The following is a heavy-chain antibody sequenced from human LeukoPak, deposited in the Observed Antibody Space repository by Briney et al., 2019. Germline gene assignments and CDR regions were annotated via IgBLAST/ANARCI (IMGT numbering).Heavy chain of an antibody. CDR3: ARVAYDYPYDY. Sequence: ASVKVSCKASGYTFTGYYMHWARQAPGQGLERMGWINPNSGGTNYAQKFQGRVTMTRDTSISTAYMELSRLRSDDTAVYYCARVAYDYPYDYWGQGTLVTVSS. D-gene: IGHD4-11*01. J-gene: IGHJ4*02. CDR1: GYTFTGYY. V-gene: IGHV1-2*02. CDR2: INPNSGGT.